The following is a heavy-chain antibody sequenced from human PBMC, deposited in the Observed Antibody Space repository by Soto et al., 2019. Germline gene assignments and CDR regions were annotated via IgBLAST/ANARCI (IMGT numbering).Heavy chain of an antibody. D-gene: IGHD5-12*01. CDR1: GGTFSTYA. Sequence: QVQLVQSGAEVKKPESSVKVSCKAPGGTFSTYAISWVRQAPGQGLEWMGGIIPMFGTANYAQRFQDRVTITADESTNTVYMELSSLRSADTAVYFCASGIHLWLRRINNGYSGWGQGTLVTVSS. J-gene: IGHJ4*02. CDR2: IIPMFGTA. CDR3: ASGIHLWLRRINNGYSG. V-gene: IGHV1-69*12.